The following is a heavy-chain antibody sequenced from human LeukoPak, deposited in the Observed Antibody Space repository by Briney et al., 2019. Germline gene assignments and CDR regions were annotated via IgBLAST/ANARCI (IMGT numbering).Heavy chain of an antibody. J-gene: IGHJ4*02. V-gene: IGHV1-18*01. D-gene: IGHD3-9*01. CDR2: ISSYNGNT. CDR3: ARGSFPSDDILTGPFDN. CDR1: GYTFTSYG. Sequence: ASVKVSCKASGYTFTSYGICWVRQAPGQGLEWMGWISSYNGNTNYAQKLQGRATMTTDTSTSTAYMELRSLRSDDTAVYYCARGSFPSDDILTGPFDNWGQGTLVTVSS.